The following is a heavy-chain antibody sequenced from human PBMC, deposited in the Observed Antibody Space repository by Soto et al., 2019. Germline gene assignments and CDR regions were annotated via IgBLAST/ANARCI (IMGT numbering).Heavy chain of an antibody. CDR2: ISYDGSNK. Sequence: HPGGSLRLSCAASGFTFSSYGMHWVRQAPGKGLEWVAVISYDGSNKYYADSVKGRFTISRDNSKNTLYLQMNSLRAEDTAVYYCAKDFTVRWFGAGTSYGMDVWGQGTTVTVSS. V-gene: IGHV3-30*18. J-gene: IGHJ6*02. CDR3: AKDFTVRWFGAGTSYGMDV. CDR1: GFTFSSYG. D-gene: IGHD3-10*01.